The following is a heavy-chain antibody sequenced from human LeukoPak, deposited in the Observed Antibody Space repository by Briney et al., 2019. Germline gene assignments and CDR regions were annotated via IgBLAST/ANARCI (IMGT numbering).Heavy chain of an antibody. Sequence: PSETLPLTCTVSGGSLSSYYWSWLRQPAGKGLEWIGHIYTSGSTNYNPSLKSRVTMSVDTSKNQFSLKLSSVTAADTAVYYCARDGIAVAGTVLYYYYYYMDVWGKGTTITVSS. V-gene: IGHV4-4*07. CDR2: IYTSGST. CDR3: ARDGIAVAGTVLYYYYYYMDV. J-gene: IGHJ6*03. CDR1: GGSLSSYY. D-gene: IGHD6-19*01.